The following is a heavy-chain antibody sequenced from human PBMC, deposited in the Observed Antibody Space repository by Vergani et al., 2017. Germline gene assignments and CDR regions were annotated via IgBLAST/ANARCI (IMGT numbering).Heavy chain of an antibody. J-gene: IGHJ4*02. Sequence: QVQLQESGPGLVKPSETLSLTCTVSGGSISSGSYYWSWIRQPAGKGLEWIGRIYTNGTTNYNPSLKGRVTISVDTYKNQFSLKLSSVTAADTAVYYWARALHYCSGGSCYEGHFDYWGQGTLVTVSS. CDR3: ARALHYCSGGSCYEGHFDY. D-gene: IGHD2-15*01. CDR1: GGSISSGSYY. V-gene: IGHV4-61*02. CDR2: IYTNGTT.